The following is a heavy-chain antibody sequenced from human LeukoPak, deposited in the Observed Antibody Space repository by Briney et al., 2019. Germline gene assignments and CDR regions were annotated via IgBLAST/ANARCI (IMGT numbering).Heavy chain of an antibody. CDR3: ARGRGLGVVSPYFDY. CDR2: ISYDGSNK. Sequence: PGGSLRLSCAASGFTFSSYAMNWVRQAPGKGLEWVALISYDGSNKNYVDSVKGRFTISRDNSKNIVSLQMNNLRAEDTAVYYCARGRGLGVVSPYFDYWGQGTLVTVPS. CDR1: GFTFSSYA. V-gene: IGHV3-30*14. D-gene: IGHD3-3*01. J-gene: IGHJ4*02.